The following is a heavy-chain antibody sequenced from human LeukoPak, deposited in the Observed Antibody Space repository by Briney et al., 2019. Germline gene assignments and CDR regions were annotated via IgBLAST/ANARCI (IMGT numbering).Heavy chain of an antibody. J-gene: IGHJ5*02. V-gene: IGHV4-59*01. Sequence: PSETLSLACTVSGGSISSYYWSWIRQPPGKGLEWIGYIYYSGGTNYNPSLKSRVTISVDTSNNQFSLKLSSVTAADTAVYYCARGSWRFDPWGQGTLVTVSS. CDR2: IYYSGGT. CDR3: ARGSWRFDP. D-gene: IGHD3-10*01. CDR1: GGSISSYY.